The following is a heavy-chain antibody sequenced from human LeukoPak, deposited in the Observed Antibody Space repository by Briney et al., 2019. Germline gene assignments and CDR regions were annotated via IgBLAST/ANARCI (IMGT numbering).Heavy chain of an antibody. V-gene: IGHV5-51*01. CDR1: GYPFSSYW. CDR2: IYPGDSDT. CDR3: ARPVINSGSYYFDY. Sequence: GESLKTSCKGSGYPFSSYWIGWVRQMPGKGLEWMVIIYPGDSDTRYSPSFQGQVTLSADKSISTAYLQWSSLKASDTAMYYCARPVINSGSYYFDYWGQGTLVTVSS. J-gene: IGHJ4*02. D-gene: IGHD1-26*01.